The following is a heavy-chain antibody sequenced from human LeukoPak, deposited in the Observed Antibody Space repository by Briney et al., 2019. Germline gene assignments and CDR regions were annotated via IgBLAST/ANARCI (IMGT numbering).Heavy chain of an antibody. CDR3: ARDPTQGYCSGGSCWSHLDV. CDR1: GGSISSYY. Sequence: SETLSLTCTVSGGSISSYYWSWIRQPAGKGLEWIGCIYTSGSTNYNPSLKSRVTMSVDTSKNQFSLKLSSVTAADTAVYYCARDPTQGYCSGGSCWSHLDVWGKGTTVIVSS. CDR2: IYTSGST. D-gene: IGHD2-15*01. V-gene: IGHV4-4*07. J-gene: IGHJ6*04.